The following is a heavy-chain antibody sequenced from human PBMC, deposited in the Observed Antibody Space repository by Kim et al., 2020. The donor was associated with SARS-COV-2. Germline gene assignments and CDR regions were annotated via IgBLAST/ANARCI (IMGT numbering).Heavy chain of an antibody. V-gene: IGHV4-39*01. CDR2: IYYSGST. Sequence: SETLSLTCTVSGGSISSSSYYWGWIRQPPGKGLEWIGSIYYSGSTYYNPSLKSRVTISVDTSKNQFSLKLSSVTAADTAVYYCARGITNIDYWGQGTLVTVSS. J-gene: IGHJ4*02. D-gene: IGHD3-10*01. CDR3: ARGITNIDY. CDR1: GGSISSSSYY.